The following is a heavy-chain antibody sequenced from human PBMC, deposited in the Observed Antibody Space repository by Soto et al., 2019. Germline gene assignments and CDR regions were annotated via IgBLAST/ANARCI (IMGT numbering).Heavy chain of an antibody. CDR1: GGTFSSYT. CDR3: ARDGARGGYDYIPDY. J-gene: IGHJ4*02. D-gene: IGHD5-12*01. CDR2: IIPILGIA. V-gene: IGHV1-69*08. Sequence: QVQLVQSGAEVKKPGSSVKVSCKASGGTFSSYTISWVRQAPGQGLEWMGRIIPILGIANYAQKFQGRVTITADKSTSTAYMELSSLRSEDTAVYYCARDGARGGYDYIPDYWGQGTLVTVSS.